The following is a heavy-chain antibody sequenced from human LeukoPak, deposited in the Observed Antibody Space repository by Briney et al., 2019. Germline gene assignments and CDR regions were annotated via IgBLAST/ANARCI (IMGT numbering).Heavy chain of an antibody. V-gene: IGHV3-33*01. CDR1: GFTFTTHG. D-gene: IGHD3-10*01. J-gene: IGHJ4*02. CDR2: IWSDGSQK. CDR3: ARDLRYGALDFDY. Sequence: GGSLRLSCAASGFTFTTHGFHWVRQAPGKGLECVAVIWSDGSQKHYADSVKGRFTISRDNSENTVCLQMNSLRAEDTAVYYCARDLRYGALDFDYGGQGTLVTVSS.